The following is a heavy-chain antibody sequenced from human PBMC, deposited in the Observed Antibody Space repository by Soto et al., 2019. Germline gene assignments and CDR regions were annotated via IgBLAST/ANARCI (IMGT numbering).Heavy chain of an antibody. CDR1: GFTFSGYT. CDR3: ARSSFDY. CDR2: ITSGSSYI. Sequence: GSLRLSCAASGFTFSGYTMNWVRQAPGKGLEWVSSITSGSSYIYYADSVKGRFTISRDNAKNSLYLQINSLRAEDTAMYYCARSSFDYWGQGTLVTVSS. V-gene: IGHV3-21*01. J-gene: IGHJ4*02.